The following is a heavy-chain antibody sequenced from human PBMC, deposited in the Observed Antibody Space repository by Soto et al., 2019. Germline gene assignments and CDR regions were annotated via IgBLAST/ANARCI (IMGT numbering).Heavy chain of an antibody. D-gene: IGHD3-9*01. CDR1: GYSISSGYY. CDR2: IYHSGST. CDR3: ARARAILTWFDP. J-gene: IGHJ5*02. Sequence: VSGYSISSGYYWGWIRQPPGKGLEWVGSIYHSGSTYYNPSLKSRVTISVDTSKNQFSLKLSSVTAADTAVYYCARARAILTWFDPWGQGTLVTVSS. V-gene: IGHV4-38-2*02.